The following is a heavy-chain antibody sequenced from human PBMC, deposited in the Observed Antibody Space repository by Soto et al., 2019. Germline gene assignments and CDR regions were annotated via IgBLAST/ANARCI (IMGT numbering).Heavy chain of an antibody. J-gene: IGHJ4*02. CDR1: GGTFSSYA. CDR3: ARDFDTSGYFSNFAY. Sequence: QVQLVQSGAEVKKPGSSVKVSCKASGGTFSSYAFSWVRQAPGQGLEWMGGIVPLFGTANYAQMFQGRVTITADRSTSTAYMELSSLRSEDTAVYYCARDFDTSGYFSNFAYWGQGTVVTVSS. V-gene: IGHV1-69*06. D-gene: IGHD3-22*01. CDR2: IVPLFGTA.